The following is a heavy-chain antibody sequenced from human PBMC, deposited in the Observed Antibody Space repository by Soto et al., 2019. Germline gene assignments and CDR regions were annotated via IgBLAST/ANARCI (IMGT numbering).Heavy chain of an antibody. CDR2: ISYDGSNK. V-gene: IGHV3-30*18. J-gene: IGHJ4*02. D-gene: IGHD2-15*01. CDR3: AKAASKYVVVVAASFDY. Sequence: GGSLRLSCAASGFTFSSYGMHWVRQAPGKGLEWVAVISYDGSNKYYADSVKGRFTISRDNSKNTLYLQMNSLSAEDTAVYYCAKAASKYVVVVAASFDYWGQGTLVTVSS. CDR1: GFTFSSYG.